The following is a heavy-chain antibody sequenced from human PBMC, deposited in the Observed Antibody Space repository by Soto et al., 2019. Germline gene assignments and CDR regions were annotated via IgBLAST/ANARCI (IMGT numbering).Heavy chain of an antibody. D-gene: IGHD6-13*01. J-gene: IGHJ4*02. CDR1: REGLICYG. V-gene: IGHV1-18*01. CDR2: ISAYNGNT. CDR3: AREPYSSSLDY. Sequence: SVKPSCKEPREGLICYGSRSARQAAGQGLEWMGWISAYNGNTNYEQKLQGRVTMTTDTSTSTGYMELRSLRSDDTAVYYCAREPYSSSLDYWGQGTLVTVSS.